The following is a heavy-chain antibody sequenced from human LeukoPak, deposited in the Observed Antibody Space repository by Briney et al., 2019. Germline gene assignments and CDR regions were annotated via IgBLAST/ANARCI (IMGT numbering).Heavy chain of an antibody. CDR3: ARYFAS. CDR1: GFIFSNYS. Sequence: AGGSLRLSCAAAGFIFSNYSMNWVRQAPGKGLEWVSHISGSGSTTSYADSVKGRFTISRDNAKNSLFLLMNSLRDEDTAVYFCARYFASWGQGTLVTVSS. J-gene: IGHJ4*02. V-gene: IGHV3-48*02. CDR2: ISGSGSTT.